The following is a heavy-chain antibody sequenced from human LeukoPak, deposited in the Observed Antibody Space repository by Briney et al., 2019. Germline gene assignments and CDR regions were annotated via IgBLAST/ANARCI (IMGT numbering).Heavy chain of an antibody. CDR1: GYTFTTHD. CDR3: VRTPPNWGFDY. CDR2: MSPNSGDT. D-gene: IGHD7-27*01. V-gene: IGHV1-8*01. J-gene: IGHJ4*02. Sequence: ASLKVSCKAYGYTFTTHDINWVRQATGQGLEWLGWMSPNSGDTGYAQKFQGRVTMTSDSSISTAYMELSSLRSEDTAIYYCVRTPPNWGFDYWGQGTLVTVSS.